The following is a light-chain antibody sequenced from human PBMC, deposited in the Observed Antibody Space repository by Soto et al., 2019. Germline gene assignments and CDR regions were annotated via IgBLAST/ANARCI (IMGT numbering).Light chain of an antibody. Sequence: DIQMTQAPSTLSASVGDRVTITCRASQTINNWLAWYQQKPGKAPKLLIYHAFSLESGVPSRFSGSGSGTECTLTISSLQPDDYATYYCQQYKSYLYTFGQGTELEIK. V-gene: IGKV1-5*01. CDR3: QQYKSYLYT. CDR1: QTINNW. CDR2: HAF. J-gene: IGKJ2*01.